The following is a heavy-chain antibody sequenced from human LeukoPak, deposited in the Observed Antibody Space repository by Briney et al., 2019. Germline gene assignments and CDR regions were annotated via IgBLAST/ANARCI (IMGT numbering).Heavy chain of an antibody. CDR3: ARTRWVSSTDAVR. Sequence: GRSLRLSSAASVVSLRAFAISWGREGPARGLEWVSSISGNVETSYADSVKGRFTLSRDSPTNTVYLPRKNLRVEETHTYYCARTRWVSSTDAVRWGQGTLVTVSS. V-gene: IGHV3-23*01. CDR1: VVSLRAFA. D-gene: IGHD1-26*01. J-gene: IGHJ4*02. CDR2: ISGNVET.